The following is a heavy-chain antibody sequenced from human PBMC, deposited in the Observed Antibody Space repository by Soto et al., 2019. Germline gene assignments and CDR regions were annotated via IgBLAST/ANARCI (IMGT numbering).Heavy chain of an antibody. CDR2: ISSTTNYI. J-gene: IGHJ4*02. CDR1: GFTFTRYS. V-gene: IGHV3-21*06. CDR3: ARESEDLTSNFDY. Sequence: EVQLVESGGGLVKPGGSLRLSCPASGFTFTRYSLNWVRKAPGKGLEWVSSISSTTNYIYYGDSMKGRFTISRDNAKNSLYLEMNSLRAEDTAVYYCARESEDLTSNFDYWGQGTLVTVSS.